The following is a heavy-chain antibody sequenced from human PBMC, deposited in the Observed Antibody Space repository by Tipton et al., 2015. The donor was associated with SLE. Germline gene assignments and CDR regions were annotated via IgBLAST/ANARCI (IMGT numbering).Heavy chain of an antibody. V-gene: IGHV3-64*02. CDR1: GFTFSSYA. D-gene: IGHD6-19*01. CDR2: ISSNGGST. Sequence: GSLRLSCSASGFTFSSYAMHWVRQAPGKGLEYVSAISSNGGSTYYADSVKGRFTISRDNSKNTLYLQMGSLRAEDMAVYYCARVRAQWLASFDAFDIWGQGTMVTVSS. J-gene: IGHJ3*02. CDR3: ARVRAQWLASFDAFDI.